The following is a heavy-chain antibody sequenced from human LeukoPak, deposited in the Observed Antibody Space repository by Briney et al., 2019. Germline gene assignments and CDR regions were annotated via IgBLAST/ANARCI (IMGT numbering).Heavy chain of an antibody. Sequence: PGGSLRLSCAASGFTFSSYAMSWVRQAPGKGLEWVSAISGSSGSTYYADSVKGRFTISRDNSKNTLYVQMNSLRAEDTAVYYCARGGKLLPFDYWGQGTLVTVSS. CDR1: GFTFSSYA. CDR2: ISGSSGST. V-gene: IGHV3-23*01. CDR3: ARGGKLLPFDY. J-gene: IGHJ4*02. D-gene: IGHD2-15*01.